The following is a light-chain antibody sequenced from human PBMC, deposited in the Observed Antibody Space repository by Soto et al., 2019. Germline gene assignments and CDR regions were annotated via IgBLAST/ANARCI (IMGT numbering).Light chain of an antibody. CDR1: QSVSSSY. CDR2: GAS. J-gene: IGKJ5*01. V-gene: IGKV3-20*01. Sequence: EVVLTQSPATLSLSPGERATLSCRASQSVSSSYLAWYQQKPGQAPRLLIYGASSRATGIPGRFGGSGSGTDFTLTISRLEPEDFAVYYCQRYGGSPITFGQGTRLEIK. CDR3: QRYGGSPIT.